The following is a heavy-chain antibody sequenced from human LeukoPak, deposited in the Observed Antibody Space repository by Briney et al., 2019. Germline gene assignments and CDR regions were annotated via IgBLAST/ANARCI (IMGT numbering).Heavy chain of an antibody. CDR2: IYTSGST. CDR1: GGSISSYY. J-gene: IGHJ4*02. D-gene: IGHD1-7*01. Sequence: SETLSLTCTVSGGSISSYYWSWIRQPAGKGLEWIGRIYTSGSTNYNPSLKSRVTMSVDTSKNQFSLKLSSVTAADTAVYYCARGPHRDWNYVSDYWGQGTLVTVSS. CDR3: ARGPHRDWNYVSDY. V-gene: IGHV4-4*07.